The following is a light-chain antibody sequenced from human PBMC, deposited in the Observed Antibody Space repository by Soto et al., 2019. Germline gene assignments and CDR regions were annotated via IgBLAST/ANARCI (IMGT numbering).Light chain of an antibody. V-gene: IGKV3D-20*02. CDR3: QQRSNWAWT. Sequence: EIVMTQSPATLSVSPGERATLSCRASQSVSSSSLAWYQQKPGQAPRLLIYDASNRATGIPARLSGSGSGTDFTLTISSLEPEDFAVYYCQQRSNWAWTFGQGTKVDI. CDR1: QSVSSSS. CDR2: DAS. J-gene: IGKJ1*01.